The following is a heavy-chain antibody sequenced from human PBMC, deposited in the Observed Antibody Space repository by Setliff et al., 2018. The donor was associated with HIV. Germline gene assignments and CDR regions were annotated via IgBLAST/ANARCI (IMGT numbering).Heavy chain of an antibody. J-gene: IGHJ3*01. D-gene: IGHD6-6*01. CDR2: LDPKDGKT. CDR1: GYTLTELS. V-gene: IGHV1-24*01. Sequence: ASVKVSCKVSGYTLTELSRHWVRQAPGKGLEWMGGLDPKDGKTMYAQKFQGRVTMTEDTSTDTAHMELRSLRSEDTAVYYCVIGSAARPFDVWGRGTLVTVSS. CDR3: VIGSAARPFDV.